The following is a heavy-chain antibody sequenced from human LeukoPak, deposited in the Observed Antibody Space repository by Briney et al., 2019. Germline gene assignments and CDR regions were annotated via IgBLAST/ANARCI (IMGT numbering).Heavy chain of an antibody. V-gene: IGHV3-23*01. J-gene: IGHJ5*02. D-gene: IGHD3-10*01. Sequence: PGGSLRLSCAASGFTFSSYAMSWVRQAPGRGLEWGSAISASGDRTYYADSVKGRFTISRDNSKNTLYLQMNSLRAEDTAVYSCAKNGEVLSWFDPWGQGTLVTVSS. CDR3: AKNGEVLSWFDP. CDR2: ISASGDRT. CDR1: GFTFSSYA.